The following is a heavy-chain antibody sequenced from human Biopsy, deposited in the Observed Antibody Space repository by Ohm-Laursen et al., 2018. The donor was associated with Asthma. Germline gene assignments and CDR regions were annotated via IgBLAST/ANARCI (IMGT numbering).Heavy chain of an antibody. D-gene: IGHD3-22*01. CDR3: ARLAYYDRSGTHYFDH. CDR2: VYSGGTS. CDR1: GFTVSRDH. J-gene: IGHJ4*02. V-gene: IGHV3-53*01. Sequence: SLRLSCSASGFTVSRDHMFWVRQAPGKGLEWVSVVYSGGTSDTADSVRGRFTISRDFYKNTLYLQMNSLRADDTAVYFCARLAYYDRSGTHYFDHWGQGNLVTVSS.